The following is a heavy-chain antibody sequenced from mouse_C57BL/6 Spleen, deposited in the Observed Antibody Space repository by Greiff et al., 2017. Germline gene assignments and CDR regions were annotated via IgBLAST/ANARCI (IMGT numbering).Heavy chain of an antibody. Sequence: VQLQESGAELVKPGASVKISCKASGYAFSSYWMNWVKQRPGKGLEWIGQIYPGDGDTNYNGKFKGKATLTADKSSSTAYMQLSSLTSEDSAVYFCARGGGYYPLFDYWGQGTTLTVSS. CDR1: GYAFSSYW. D-gene: IGHD2-12*01. CDR3: ARGGGYYPLFDY. V-gene: IGHV1-80*01. CDR2: IYPGDGDT. J-gene: IGHJ2*01.